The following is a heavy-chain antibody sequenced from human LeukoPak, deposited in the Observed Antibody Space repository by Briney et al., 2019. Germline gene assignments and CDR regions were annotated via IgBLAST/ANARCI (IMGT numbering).Heavy chain of an antibody. J-gene: IGHJ3*02. CDR3: ARDCLEYSGSLTAFDI. CDR1: GGSISSYY. Sequence: PSETLSLTCTVSGGSISSYYWSWIRQPPGKGLEWIGYIYYSGSTNYNPSLKSRVTISVDTSKNQFSLKLSSVTAADTAVYYCARDCLEYSGSLTAFDIWGQGTMVTVSS. CDR2: IYYSGST. D-gene: IGHD1-26*01. V-gene: IGHV4-59*01.